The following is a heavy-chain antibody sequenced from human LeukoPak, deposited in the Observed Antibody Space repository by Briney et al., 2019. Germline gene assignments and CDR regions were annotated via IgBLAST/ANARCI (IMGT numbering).Heavy chain of an antibody. V-gene: IGHV1-69*02. CDR2: IIPILGIA. D-gene: IGHD3-3*01. J-gene: IGHJ6*04. CDR3: ASQPWYYVFWSGPVGLGV. CDR1: GGTFSSYT. Sequence: SXXVSCKASGGTFSSYTISWVRQAPGQGLEWMGRIIPILGIANYAQKFQGRVTITADKSTSTAYMELSSLRSEDTAVYYCASQPWYYVFWSGPVGLGVWGKGTTVTVSS.